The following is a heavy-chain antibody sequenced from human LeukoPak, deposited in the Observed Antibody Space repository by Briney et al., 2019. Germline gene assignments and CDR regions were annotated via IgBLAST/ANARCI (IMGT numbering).Heavy chain of an antibody. V-gene: IGHV3-7*05. Sequence: GGSLRLSCAASGFTFSSFWMSWVRQAPGKGLERVAHIKEDGSMLSYVDSVKGRFTISRDNAKNSLYLQMNSLRAEDTAVYYCVRGSSGTVVRGVSWAWFDPWGQGTLVSVSS. J-gene: IGHJ5*02. CDR2: IKEDGSML. D-gene: IGHD3-10*01. CDR3: VRGSSGTVVRGVSWAWFDP. CDR1: GFTFSSFW.